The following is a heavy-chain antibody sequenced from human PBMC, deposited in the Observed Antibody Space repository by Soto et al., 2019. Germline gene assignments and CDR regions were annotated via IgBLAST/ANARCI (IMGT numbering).Heavy chain of an antibody. CDR2: ISWNSGRI. J-gene: IGHJ4*02. CDR3: AKDRLAARPYYFDY. CDR1: GFTFDDYA. V-gene: IGHV3-9*01. D-gene: IGHD6-6*01. Sequence: GGSLRLSCAASGFTFDDYAMHWVRQAPGKGLEWVSGISWNSGRIGYADSVKGRFTISRDNAKNSLYRQMDSLRAEDTALYYCAKDRLAARPYYFDYWGQGTLVTVSS.